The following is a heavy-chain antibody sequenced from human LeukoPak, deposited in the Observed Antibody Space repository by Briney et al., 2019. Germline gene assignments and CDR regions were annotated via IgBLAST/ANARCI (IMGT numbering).Heavy chain of an antibody. V-gene: IGHV1-18*01. CDR3: ARDQEAYYYDSSGSIRGYYFDY. J-gene: IGHJ4*02. Sequence: GASVKVSCKASGYTFTSYGISWVRQAPGQGLEGMGWISAYNGNTNYAQKLQGRVTMTTDTSTSTAYMELRSLRSDDTAVYYCARDQEAYYYDSSGSIRGYYFDYWGQGTLVTVSS. D-gene: IGHD3-22*01. CDR2: ISAYNGNT. CDR1: GYTFTSYG.